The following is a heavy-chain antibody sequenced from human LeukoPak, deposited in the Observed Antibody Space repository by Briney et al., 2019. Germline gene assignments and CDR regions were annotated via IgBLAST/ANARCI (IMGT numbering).Heavy chain of an antibody. CDR1: GFSFSRFY. V-gene: IGHV3-11*01. Sequence: GGSLRLSCAASGFSFSRFYMSWVRQSPGKALEWISYIPTSGISVQYADSVRGRFTASRDDAMNSLHLQMDSLRVEDTAVYYCTRAEGLGPGAHFDQWGQGALVIVSS. CDR2: IPTSGISV. CDR3: TRAEGLGPGAHFDQ. J-gene: IGHJ4*02.